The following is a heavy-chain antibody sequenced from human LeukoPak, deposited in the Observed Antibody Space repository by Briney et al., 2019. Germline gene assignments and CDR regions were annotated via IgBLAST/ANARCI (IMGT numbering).Heavy chain of an antibody. Sequence: PGGSLRLSCAASGCTFSSYAIHWVRQAPGKGLEWVAVISYDGSNKYYADSVKGRFTISRDNSKNTLYLQMNSLRAEDTAVYYCARETGSGVGSTDFDYWGQGTLVTVSS. CDR2: ISYDGSNK. D-gene: IGHD6-25*01. CDR3: ARETGSGVGSTDFDY. V-gene: IGHV3-30-3*01. CDR1: GCTFSSYA. J-gene: IGHJ4*02.